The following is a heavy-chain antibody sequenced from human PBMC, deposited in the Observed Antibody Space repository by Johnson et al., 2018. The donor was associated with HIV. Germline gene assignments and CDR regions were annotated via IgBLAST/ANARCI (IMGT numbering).Heavy chain of an antibody. CDR2: IRSKANSYAT. J-gene: IGHJ3*02. CDR3: TRSDSTYYNFWSGYGIRWDAFDI. D-gene: IGHD3-3*01. Sequence: VQLVESGGGLVQPGGSLRLSCAASGFTFSGSAIHWVRQASGKGLELVGRIRSKANSYATAYAASVKGRFTISRDDSKNTAYLQMNSLKIEDTAVYYCTRSDSTYYNFWSGYGIRWDAFDIWGQGTMVTVSS. CDR1: GFTFSGSA. V-gene: IGHV3-73*01.